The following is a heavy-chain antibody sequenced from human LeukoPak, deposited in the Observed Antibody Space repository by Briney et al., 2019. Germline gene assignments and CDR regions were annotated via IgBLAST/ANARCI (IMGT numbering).Heavy chain of an antibody. CDR3: AELGITMIGGV. CDR1: GFTLCSYE. V-gene: IGHV3-23*01. Sequence: GGSLRLSCTVSGFTLCSYEMSWIRQGPGKGLDWVSSGDYSGGDTHYADSVMGRFTISRDNSKNTLYLQMNSLRAEDTAVYYCAELGITMIGGVWGKGTTVTISS. CDR2: GDYSGGDT. J-gene: IGHJ6*04. D-gene: IGHD3-10*02.